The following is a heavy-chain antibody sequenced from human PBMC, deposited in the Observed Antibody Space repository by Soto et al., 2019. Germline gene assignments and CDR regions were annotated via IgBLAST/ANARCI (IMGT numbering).Heavy chain of an antibody. Sequence: QVQLVESGGGVVQPGRSLRLSCAASGFTFSSYGMHWVRQAPGKGLEWVAVISYDGSNKYYADSVKGRFTISRDNSKNTRYLQMNSLRAEDTAVYYCAKDQSLIGYYYYMDVWGKGTTVTVSS. V-gene: IGHV3-30*18. CDR1: GFTFSSYG. J-gene: IGHJ6*03. CDR2: ISYDGSNK. CDR3: AKDQSLIGYYYYMDV.